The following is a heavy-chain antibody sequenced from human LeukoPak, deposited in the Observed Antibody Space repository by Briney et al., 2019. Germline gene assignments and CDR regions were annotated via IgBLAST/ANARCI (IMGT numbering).Heavy chain of an antibody. D-gene: IGHD2-15*01. V-gene: IGHV1-24*01. CDR2: FDPEDGET. CDR3: ATEHYSD. J-gene: IGHJ4*02. CDR1: GGTFSSYA. Sequence: ASVKVSCKASGGTFSSYAISWVRQAPGQGLEWMGGFDPEDGETIYAQKFQGRVTMTEDTSTDTAYMELSSLRSEDTAVYYCATEHYSDWGQGTLVTVSS.